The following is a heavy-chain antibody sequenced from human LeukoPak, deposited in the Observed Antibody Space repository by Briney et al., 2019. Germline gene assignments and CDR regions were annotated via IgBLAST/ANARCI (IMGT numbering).Heavy chain of an antibody. CDR2: INPNSGGT. D-gene: IGHD6-13*01. J-gene: IGHJ4*02. CDR1: GYTFTGYY. V-gene: IGHV1-2*02. CDR3: ARSQGSSSWLYYFDY. Sequence: ASVKVSCKASGYTFTGYYMHWVRQAPGQGLEWMGWINPNSGGTNYAQKFQGRVTMTRDTSISTAYMELSRLRSEDTAVYYCARSQGSSSWLYYFDYWGQGTLVTVSS.